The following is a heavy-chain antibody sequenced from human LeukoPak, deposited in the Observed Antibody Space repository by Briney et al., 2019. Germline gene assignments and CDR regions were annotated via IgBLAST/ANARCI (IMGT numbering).Heavy chain of an antibody. CDR3: ARELITFGGVIAPPGAFDI. CDR2: ISGSGGTT. Sequence: GGSLRLSCAASGFTFSSYAMSWVRQAPGKGLEWVSTISGSGGTTYSADSVKGRFTISRDNSKNTLYLQMNSLRAEDTAVYYCARELITFGGVIAPPGAFDIWGQGTMVTVSS. V-gene: IGHV3-23*01. CDR1: GFTFSSYA. J-gene: IGHJ3*02. D-gene: IGHD3-16*02.